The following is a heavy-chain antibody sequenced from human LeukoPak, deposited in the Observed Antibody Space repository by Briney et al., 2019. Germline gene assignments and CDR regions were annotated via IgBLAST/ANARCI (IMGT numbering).Heavy chain of an antibody. V-gene: IGHV4-31*03. CDR2: IYYSGST. D-gene: IGHD6-13*01. CDR3: ARVGAAAGVYYFDY. Sequence: SQTLSLTCTVSGGSISSGGYYWSWIRQHPGKGLEWIGYIYYSGSTYYNPSLKSRVTISVDTSKNQFSLKLSSVTAADTAVYYCARVGAAAGVYYFDYWGQGTLVAVSS. J-gene: IGHJ4*02. CDR1: GGSISSGGYY.